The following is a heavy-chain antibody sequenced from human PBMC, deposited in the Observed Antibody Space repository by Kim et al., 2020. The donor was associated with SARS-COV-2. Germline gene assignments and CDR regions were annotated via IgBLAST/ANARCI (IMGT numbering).Heavy chain of an antibody. CDR3: ARDYAGYYDSSGYLAI. J-gene: IGHJ3*02. V-gene: IGHV3-33*01. CDR2: IWYDGSNK. Sequence: GGSLRLSCAASGFTFSSYGMHWVRQAPGKGLEWVAVIWYDGSNKYYADSVKGRFTISRDNSKNTLYLQMNSLRAEDTAVYYCARDYAGYYDSSGYLAIWGQGTMGTVSS. CDR1: GFTFSSYG. D-gene: IGHD3-22*01.